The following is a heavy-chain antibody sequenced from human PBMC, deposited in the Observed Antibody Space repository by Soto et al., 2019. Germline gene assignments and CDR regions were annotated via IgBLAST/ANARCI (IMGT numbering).Heavy chain of an antibody. Sequence: WGSLRLSCAASGFTFSSYSMNWVRQAPGKGLECVSSISSSSSYIYYADSVKGRFTISRDDAKNSLYLQMNSLRAEDTAVYYCASWDIVVVVAATPILYYGMDVWGQGTTVTVSS. CDR3: ASWDIVVVVAATPILYYGMDV. V-gene: IGHV3-21*01. CDR2: ISSSSSYI. CDR1: GFTFSSYS. D-gene: IGHD2-15*01. J-gene: IGHJ6*02.